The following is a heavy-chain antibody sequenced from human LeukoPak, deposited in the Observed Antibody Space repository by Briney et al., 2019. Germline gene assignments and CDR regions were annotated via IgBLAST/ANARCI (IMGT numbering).Heavy chain of an antibody. CDR3: TRENRPFCPFAF. Sequence: PSGTLSLTCGVSGGSIYSTNYWSWARQAPGKGLEWIGEIAHDGTGNYNPSLRSRVAMSFDRANNYYSLSLTAVTAADTALYCCTRENRPFCPFAFWGQGVMVTVSS. CDR1: GGSIYSTNY. J-gene: IGHJ4*02. V-gene: IGHV4-4*01. CDR2: IAHDGTG. D-gene: IGHD3-3*01.